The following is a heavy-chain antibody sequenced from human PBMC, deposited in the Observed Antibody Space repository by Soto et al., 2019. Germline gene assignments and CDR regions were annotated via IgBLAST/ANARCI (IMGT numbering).Heavy chain of an antibody. CDR2: ISGSGGST. Sequence: EVQLLESGGGLVQPGGSLRLSCAASGFTFSSYAMSWVRQAPGKGLEWVSAISGSGGSTYYADSVKGRFTISRDNSKNTLYLQMNSLRAEDTAVYYCAKTLQDIVVVLAAISYYMDVWGKGTTVTVSS. V-gene: IGHV3-23*01. CDR3: AKTLQDIVVVLAAISYYMDV. D-gene: IGHD2-15*01. CDR1: GFTFSSYA. J-gene: IGHJ6*03.